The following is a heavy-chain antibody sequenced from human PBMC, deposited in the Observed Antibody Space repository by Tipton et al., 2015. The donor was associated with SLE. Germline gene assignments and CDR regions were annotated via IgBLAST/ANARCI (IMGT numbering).Heavy chain of an antibody. J-gene: IGHJ4*02. CDR1: GYNFTSYA. Sequence: QSGAEVKKPGASVKVSCKASGYNFTSYAMHWVRQDAGQRLEWMGWMNPNSGNTAYAQKFQGRVTMTRDTSISTAYMELSSLRSEDTAVYYCWRAPPQLGFDYWGQGTLVPVSS. CDR3: WRAPPQLGFDY. D-gene: IGHD5-24*01. CDR2: MNPNSGNT. V-gene: IGHV1-8*02.